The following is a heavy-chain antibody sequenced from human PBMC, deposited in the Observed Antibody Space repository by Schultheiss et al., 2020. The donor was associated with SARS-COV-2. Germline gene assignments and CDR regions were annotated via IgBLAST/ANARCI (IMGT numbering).Heavy chain of an antibody. Sequence: GGSLRLSCAASGFTFSDYYMSWIRQAPGRGLEWVGRSRDKSKSFTTEYAASVKGRFTVSRDNSQNSLYLLMDGLRADDTAVYYCARGGPVYSSSWYWFDPWGQGTLVTVSS. CDR1: GFTFSDYY. J-gene: IGHJ5*02. D-gene: IGHD6-13*01. CDR2: SRDKSKSFTT. V-gene: IGHV3-72*01. CDR3: ARGGPVYSSSWYWFDP.